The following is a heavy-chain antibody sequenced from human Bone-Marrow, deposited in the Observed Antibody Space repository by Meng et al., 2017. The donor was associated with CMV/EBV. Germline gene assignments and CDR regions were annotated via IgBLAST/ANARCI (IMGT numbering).Heavy chain of an antibody. D-gene: IGHD3-3*01. J-gene: IGHJ4*02. CDR2: IYYSGST. CDR1: GSIRCGGYY. Sequence: GSIRCGGYYWSWIRQHPGKGLEWIGYIYYSGSTYYNPSLKSRVTISVDTSKNQFSLKLSSVTAADTAVYYCARVGDFWSGYYEYFDYWGQGTLVTVSS. V-gene: IGHV4-31*02. CDR3: ARVGDFWSGYYEYFDY.